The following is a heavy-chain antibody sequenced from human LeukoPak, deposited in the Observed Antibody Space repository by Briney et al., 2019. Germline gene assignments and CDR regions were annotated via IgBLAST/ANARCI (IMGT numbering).Heavy chain of an antibody. J-gene: IGHJ4*02. V-gene: IGHV3-23*01. CDR1: GFTFTNYA. CDR3: ARPQGGRQIWLHFDY. Sequence: GGSLRLACAASGFTFTNYAMNWVRQAPGKGLEWVSTISPSGGDTYYADSVKGRFTISKDISKNTLYLQMNSLRAEDTAVYYCARPQGGRQIWLHFDYWGQGTVVTVSS. D-gene: IGHD5-18*01. CDR2: ISPSGGDT.